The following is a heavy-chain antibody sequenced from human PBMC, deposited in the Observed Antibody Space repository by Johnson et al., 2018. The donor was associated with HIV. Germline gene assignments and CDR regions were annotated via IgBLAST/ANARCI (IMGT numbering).Heavy chain of an antibody. CDR1: GFTVSSNY. D-gene: IGHD4-11*01. CDR3: ARAVTVAFYDAFDM. J-gene: IGHJ3*02. V-gene: IGHV3-66*01. Sequence: VQLVESGGGLVQPWGSLRLSCAASGFTVSSNYMSWVRQAPGKGLEWVSVIYSGGSTYYADSVKGRFTISRDHSKNTLYLQMNNLRVEDMAMYYCARAVTVAFYDAFDMWGQGTLVTVSS. CDR2: IYSGGST.